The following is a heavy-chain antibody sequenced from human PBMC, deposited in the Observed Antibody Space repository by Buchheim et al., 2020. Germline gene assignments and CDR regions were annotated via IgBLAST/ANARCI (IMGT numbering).Heavy chain of an antibody. J-gene: IGHJ6*02. CDR2: ISGSGGST. D-gene: IGHD6-13*01. V-gene: IGHV3-23*01. CDR1: GFTFSSYA. CDR3: AKDREPSSSWTIYYYYYYGMDV. Sequence: EVQLLESGGGLVQPGGSLRLSCAASGFTFSSYAMSWVRQAPGKGLEWVSAISGSGGSTYYADSVKGRFTISRDNSKNTLYLQMNSLRAEDTAVYYCAKDREPSSSWTIYYYYYYGMDVWGQGTT.